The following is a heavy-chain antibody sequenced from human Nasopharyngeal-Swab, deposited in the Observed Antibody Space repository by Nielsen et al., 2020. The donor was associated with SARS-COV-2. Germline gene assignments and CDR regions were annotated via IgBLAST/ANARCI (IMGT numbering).Heavy chain of an antibody. CDR2: INPNSGCT. J-gene: IGHJ6*02. CDR3: ARGAIVVVPAAIIGMDV. Sequence: ASVKVSCKASGYTFTGYYMHWVRQAPGQGLEWMGRINPNSGCTNYAQKFQGRVTMTRDTSISTAYMELSRLRSDDTAVYYCARGAIVVVPAAIIGMDVWGQGTTVTVSS. D-gene: IGHD2-2*02. CDR1: GYTFTGYY. V-gene: IGHV1-2*06.